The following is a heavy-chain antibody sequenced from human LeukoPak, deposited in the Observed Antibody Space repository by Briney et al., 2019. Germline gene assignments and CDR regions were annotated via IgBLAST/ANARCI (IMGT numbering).Heavy chain of an antibody. CDR1: GFTFSSYE. V-gene: IGHV3-48*03. J-gene: IGHJ4*02. CDR3: ARDKEDYYGSGSYFAAFGY. CDR2: ISSSGSTI. Sequence: GGSLRLSCAASGFTFSSYEMNWVRQAPGKGLEWVSYISSSGSTIYYADSVKGRFTISRDNAKNSLYLQMNSLRAEDTAVYYCARDKEDYYGSGSYFAAFGYWGQGTLVTVSS. D-gene: IGHD3-10*01.